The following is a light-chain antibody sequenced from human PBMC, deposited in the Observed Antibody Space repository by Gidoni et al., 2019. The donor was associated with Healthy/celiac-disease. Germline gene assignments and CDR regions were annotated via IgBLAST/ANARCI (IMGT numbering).Light chain of an antibody. CDR2: GAS. Sequence: EVVMTQSPAIVSVSPGDTATLSCRASQAINSNFAWYQQRPGEAPRLLIYGASTRATGIPARFSGSGSGTEFTLTISSLQFEDFAVYYCNQYRNWPSLTFGGGTKVDIK. J-gene: IGKJ4*01. CDR1: QAINSN. CDR3: NQYRNWPSLT. V-gene: IGKV3-15*01.